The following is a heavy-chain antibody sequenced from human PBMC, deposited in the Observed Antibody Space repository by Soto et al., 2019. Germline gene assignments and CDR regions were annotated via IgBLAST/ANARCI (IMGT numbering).Heavy chain of an antibody. CDR1: GYSFAGYW. CDR2: IDPSDSQT. CDR3: ARQIYDSDTGPNFQYYFDS. D-gene: IGHD3-22*01. J-gene: IGHJ4*02. V-gene: IGHV5-10-1*01. Sequence: ESVKISFTGFGYSFAGYWITWVGQNPGKGLDWMGRIDPSDSQTYYSPSFRGHVTISVTKSITTVFLQWSSLRASDTAMYYCARQIYDSDTGPNFQYYFDSWGQGTPVTVSS.